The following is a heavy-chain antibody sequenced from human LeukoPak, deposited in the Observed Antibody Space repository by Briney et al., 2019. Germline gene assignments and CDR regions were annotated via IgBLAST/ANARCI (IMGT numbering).Heavy chain of an antibody. CDR3: AKWKYSNSGIDDY. CDR2: INDNGGNT. D-gene: IGHD6-6*01. CDR1: GFTFSNYA. V-gene: IGHV3-23*01. Sequence: GGSLRLSCAASGFTFSNYAMSWVRQAPGKGLEWVSAINDNGGNTYYADSVKGRFTISRDNSKNMLYLQMNSLRAEDTAVYYCAKWKYSNSGIDDYWGQGTLVTVSS. J-gene: IGHJ4*02.